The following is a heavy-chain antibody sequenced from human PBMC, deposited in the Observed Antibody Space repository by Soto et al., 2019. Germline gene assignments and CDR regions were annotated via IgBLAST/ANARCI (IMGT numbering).Heavy chain of an antibody. CDR3: ARAPGCSGRGYFDY. J-gene: IGHJ4*02. Sequence: QVQLQESGPGLVKPSGTLSLTCAVSGGFISRSNWWSWVRQPPGKGLEWIGEIYHSGSSNYNPSLKIRVTISVDKAKNQFSLKLNSVTAADTAVYYCARAPGCSGRGYFDYWGQGALVTVSS. D-gene: IGHD3-10*02. CDR2: IYHSGSS. V-gene: IGHV4-4*02. CDR1: GGFISRSNW.